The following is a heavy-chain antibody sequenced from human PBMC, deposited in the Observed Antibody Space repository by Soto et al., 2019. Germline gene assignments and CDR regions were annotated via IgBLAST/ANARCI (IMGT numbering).Heavy chain of an antibody. V-gene: IGHV4-34*01. CDR1: GGSFSGYY. CDR2: IIHSGTT. CDR3: ARGESKAVAGIDY. D-gene: IGHD6-13*01. J-gene: IGHJ4*02. Sequence: QVQLQQWGAGLLKPSETLSLTCAVYGGSFSGYYWSWIRQPPGKGLEWIGEIIHSGTTNYNPSLKSRVTISVDTSKNQFSLKLSSVTAADTAVYYCARGESKAVAGIDYCGQGTLVTVSS.